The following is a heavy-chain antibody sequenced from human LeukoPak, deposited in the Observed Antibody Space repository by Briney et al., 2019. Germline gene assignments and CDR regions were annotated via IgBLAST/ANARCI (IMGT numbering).Heavy chain of an antibody. CDR1: GYTFTNNY. J-gene: IGHJ4*02. CDR3: ARDQEGFDY. Sequence: ASVKVSCKASGYTFTNNYLRWVRPAPGQGLEWMGMIYPRDGSTSYAQNFQGRVTVTRDTSTTTVHMELRGLRSEDTAVYYCARDQEGFDYWGQGTVVTVSS. CDR2: IYPRDGST. V-gene: IGHV1-46*01.